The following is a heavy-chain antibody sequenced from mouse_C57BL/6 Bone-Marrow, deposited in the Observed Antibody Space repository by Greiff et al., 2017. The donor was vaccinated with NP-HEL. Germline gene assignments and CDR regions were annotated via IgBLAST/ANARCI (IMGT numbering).Heavy chain of an antibody. D-gene: IGHD2-4*01. CDR2: IRNKANGYTT. V-gene: IGHV7-3*01. Sequence: EVQLVESGGGLVQPGGSLSLSCAASGFSFTDYYMSWVRQPPGKALEWLVFIRNKANGYTTEYSASVQGRCTVSRDNYQCILYLKVNALRDEDCATYYCARSISYDYAYAHYYAMDYGDQGTSATVSS. CDR3: ARSISYDYAYAHYYAMDY. J-gene: IGHJ4*01. CDR1: GFSFTDYY.